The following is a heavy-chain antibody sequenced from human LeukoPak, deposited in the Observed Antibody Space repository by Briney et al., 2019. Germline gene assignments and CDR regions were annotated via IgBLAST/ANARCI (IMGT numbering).Heavy chain of an antibody. CDR3: ARVLYYGDYYFDL. D-gene: IGHD4-17*01. CDR1: GGSISSYY. Sequence: PSETLSLTCTVSGGSISSYYWSWIRQPPGKGLEWIGYIYYSGSTNYNPSLKSRVTISVDTSKNQFSLKLSSVTAADTAVYYCARVLYYGDYYFDLWGRGTLVTVSS. CDR2: IYYSGST. V-gene: IGHV4-59*01. J-gene: IGHJ2*01.